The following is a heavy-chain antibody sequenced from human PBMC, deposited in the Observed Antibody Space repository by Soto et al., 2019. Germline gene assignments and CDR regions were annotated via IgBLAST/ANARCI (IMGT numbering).Heavy chain of an antibody. Sequence: SQTLSLTCAISGDSVSSNSAAWNWIRQSPSRGLEWLGRTYYRSKWYNDYAVSVKSRITINPDTSKNQFSLQLNSVTPEDTAVYYCARVFALGDFWSGEGNDAFDIWGQGTMVTVSS. CDR3: ARVFALGDFWSGEGNDAFDI. CDR2: TYYRSKWYN. V-gene: IGHV6-1*01. CDR1: GDSVSSNSAA. D-gene: IGHD3-3*01. J-gene: IGHJ3*02.